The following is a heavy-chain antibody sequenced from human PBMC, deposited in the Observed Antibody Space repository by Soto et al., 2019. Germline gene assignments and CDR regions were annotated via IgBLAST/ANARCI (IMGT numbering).Heavy chain of an antibody. J-gene: IGHJ6*02. Sequence: SETLSLTCTVSGGSISSGSYYWGWIRQHPGKGLEWIGSIYYSGSTYYNPSLKSRVTISVDTSKNQFSLKLSSVTAADTAVYYCARDTYYYDSSGYYLTFYYGMDVWGQGTTVTVSS. CDR2: IYYSGST. CDR1: GGSISSGSYY. CDR3: ARDTYYYDSSGYYLTFYYGMDV. D-gene: IGHD3-22*01. V-gene: IGHV4-39*01.